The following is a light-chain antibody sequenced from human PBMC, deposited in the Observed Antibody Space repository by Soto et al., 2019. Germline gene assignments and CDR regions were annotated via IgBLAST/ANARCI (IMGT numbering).Light chain of an antibody. CDR2: GAS. V-gene: IGKV3-20*01. Sequence: EIVLTQSPGTLSLSPGEGATLSCRASESVASSYLAWYQQVPGQAPRLLIYGASSRATGIPDRFSGSGSGTDFTRTISRLQPEDCAVYYWQQDGRSPWTSGQGTKVDI. J-gene: IGKJ1*01. CDR1: ESVASSY. CDR3: QQDGRSPWT.